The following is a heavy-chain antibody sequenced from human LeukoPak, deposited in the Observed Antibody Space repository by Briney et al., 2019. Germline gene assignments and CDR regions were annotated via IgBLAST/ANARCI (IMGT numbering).Heavy chain of an antibody. CDR3: ARYYSDSSGYKLDY. CDR1: GGSISNYF. CDR2: IYYSGST. D-gene: IGHD3-22*01. V-gene: IGHV4-59*01. J-gene: IGHJ4*02. Sequence: PSETLSLTCTISGGSISNYFWSWIRQPPGKGLEWIGYIYYSGSTNYNPSLKSRVTISIDTSKNQFSLKLSSVTAADTAVYYCARYYSDSSGYKLDYWGLGTLVTVSS.